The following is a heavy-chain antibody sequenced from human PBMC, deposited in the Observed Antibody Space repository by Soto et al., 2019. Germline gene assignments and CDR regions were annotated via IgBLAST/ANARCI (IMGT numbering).Heavy chain of an antibody. Sequence: SVKVSCKASGGTFSSYTISWVRQAPGQGLEWMGRIIPILGIANYAQKFQGRVTITADKSTSTAYMELSSLRSEDTAVYYCARGVPYSGYDYGRIDYWGQGTLVTVSS. CDR1: GGTFSSYT. V-gene: IGHV1-69*02. CDR3: ARGVPYSGYDYGRIDY. CDR2: IIPILGIA. J-gene: IGHJ4*02. D-gene: IGHD5-12*01.